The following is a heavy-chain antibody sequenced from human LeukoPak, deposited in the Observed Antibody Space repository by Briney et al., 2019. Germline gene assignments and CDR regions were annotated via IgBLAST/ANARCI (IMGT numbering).Heavy chain of an antibody. D-gene: IGHD6-6*01. CDR3: ARQGLASIDDSDFDY. V-gene: IGHV4-39*01. J-gene: IGHJ4*02. Sequence: SETLSLTCTVSGGSISSSSYYWGWIRQPPGKGLEWIGSIYYSGSTYYNPSLKSRVTISVDTSKNQFSLKLSSVTAADTAVCYCARQGLASIDDSDFDYWGQGTLVTVSS. CDR2: IYYSGST. CDR1: GGSISSSSYY.